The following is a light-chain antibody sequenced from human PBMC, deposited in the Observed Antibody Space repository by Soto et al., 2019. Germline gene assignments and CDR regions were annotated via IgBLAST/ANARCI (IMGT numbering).Light chain of an antibody. J-gene: IGKJ3*01. V-gene: IGKV1-39*01. Sequence: IQMTQYPSSLSASVGDRVTITCRASQSISSYLNWYQQKPGTAPKLLIYAASSLQSGIPSRFNGSGSGTEVTITIRSLQPADFATYYCQQSYSTLLTFGPGTKVDIK. CDR3: QQSYSTLLT. CDR1: QSISSY. CDR2: AAS.